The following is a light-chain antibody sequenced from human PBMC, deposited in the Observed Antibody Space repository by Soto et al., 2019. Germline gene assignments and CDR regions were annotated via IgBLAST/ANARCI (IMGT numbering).Light chain of an antibody. Sequence: EMVLTQSPGTLSLSPGERATLSCRASQSVSSSYLAWYQQKPGQAPRLLIYGASSRATGIPDRFSGSGSGTDFTLTISRLEPEDFAVYYCQQYVSSPPYTFGQGTKLEIK. V-gene: IGKV3-20*01. CDR2: GAS. J-gene: IGKJ2*01. CDR1: QSVSSSY. CDR3: QQYVSSPPYT.